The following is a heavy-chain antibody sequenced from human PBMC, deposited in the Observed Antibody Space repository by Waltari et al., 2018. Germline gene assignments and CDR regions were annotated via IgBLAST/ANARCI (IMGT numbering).Heavy chain of an antibody. J-gene: IGHJ3*02. D-gene: IGHD4-17*01. CDR1: GGTFSSYA. CDR2: IIPIFGTA. Sequence: QVQLVQSGAEVKKPGSSVKVSCKTSGGTFSSYAIRWVRPAPGQGLEWMGGIIPIFGTANYAQKFQGRVTITADESTSTAYMELSSLRSEDTAVYYCARHPSPFYGDGAFDIWGQGTMVTVSS. V-gene: IGHV1-69*12. CDR3: ARHPSPFYGDGAFDI.